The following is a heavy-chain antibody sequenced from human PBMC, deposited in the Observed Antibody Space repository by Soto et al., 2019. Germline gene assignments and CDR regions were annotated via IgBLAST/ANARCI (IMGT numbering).Heavy chain of an antibody. CDR2: ITAGNGNT. V-gene: IGHV1-3*01. J-gene: IGHJ5*02. D-gene: IGHD4-4*01. CDR3: ARFYSNYVNWFAP. Sequence: QVQLVQSGAEVKKPGASVKVSCKASGYTFTSYAMHWVRQAPGQRLEWMGWITAGNGNTKYSQKFQGRVTINRATAASTAYMELNSRRSEDTAVYYCARFYSNYVNWFAPWGRGTLVTVSS. CDR1: GYTFTSYA.